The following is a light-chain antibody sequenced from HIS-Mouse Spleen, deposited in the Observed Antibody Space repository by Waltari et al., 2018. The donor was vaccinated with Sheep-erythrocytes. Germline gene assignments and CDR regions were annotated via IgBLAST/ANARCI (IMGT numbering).Light chain of an antibody. V-gene: IGLV2-14*03. Sequence: QSALTQPASVPGSPGQSITISCTGTSSDVGGYNYVSWYQQHPGKAPKLMIYDVSTRPSGVSNRFSGSKPGNTASLTISGLQAEDEADYYCSSYTSSSTLVFGTGTNVTVL. CDR3: SSYTSSSTLV. J-gene: IGLJ1*01. CDR2: DVS. CDR1: SSDVGGYNY.